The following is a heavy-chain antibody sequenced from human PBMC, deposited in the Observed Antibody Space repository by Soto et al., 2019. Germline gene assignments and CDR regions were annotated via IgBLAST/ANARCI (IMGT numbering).Heavy chain of an antibody. V-gene: IGHV4-39*01. CDR3: ARSEQQLPRYYFDY. D-gene: IGHD6-13*01. Sequence: SETLSLTCTVSGGSISSSSYYWGWIRQPPGKGLERIGSIYYSGSTYYNPSLKSRVTISVDTSKNQFSLKLSSVTAADTAVYYCARSEQQLPRYYFDYWGQGTLVTVSS. CDR2: IYYSGST. CDR1: GGSISSSSYY. J-gene: IGHJ4*02.